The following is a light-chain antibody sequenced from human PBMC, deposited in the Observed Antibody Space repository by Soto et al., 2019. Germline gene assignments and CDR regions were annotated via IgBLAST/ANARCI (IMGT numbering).Light chain of an antibody. CDR3: HQFGSSPPAFT. CDR1: QSVSTRY. CDR2: GAS. J-gene: IGKJ2*01. Sequence: ESMLTQSPGTLSLSPGERATLSCRASQSVSTRYLAWYQQKPGQAPRLLIYGASIRATGIPDRFSGSGSGTDFTLTIIRLEPEDFAVYYCHQFGSSPPAFTFGQGTKLEI. V-gene: IGKV3-20*01.